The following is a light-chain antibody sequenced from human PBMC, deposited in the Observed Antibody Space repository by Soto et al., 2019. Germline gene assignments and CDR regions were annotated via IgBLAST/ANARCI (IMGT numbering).Light chain of an antibody. CDR2: DAS. CDR3: QQNDNLPGYT. Sequence: DIQMTQSPSSLSASVGDSVTITCQASQDISNYLNWYQQKPGKAPKLLIYDASNLETGVPSRFSGSGSGTDFTFTISSLQPEDIATYYCQQNDNLPGYTFGQGTKLEIK. CDR1: QDISNY. J-gene: IGKJ2*01. V-gene: IGKV1-33*01.